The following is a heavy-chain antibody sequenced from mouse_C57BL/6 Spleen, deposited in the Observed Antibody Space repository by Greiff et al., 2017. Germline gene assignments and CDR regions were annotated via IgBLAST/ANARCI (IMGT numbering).Heavy chain of an antibody. V-gene: IGHV1-81*01. J-gene: IGHJ1*03. D-gene: IGHD2-3*01. CDR1: GYTFTSYG. CDR2: IYPRSGNT. CDR3: ARLWDGYYEYFDV. Sequence: VQLQQSGAELARPGASVKLSCKASGYTFTSYGISWVKQRTGQGLEWIGEIYPRSGNTYYNEKFKGTATLTADKSSSTAYMELRSLTSEDSAVYFCARLWDGYYEYFDVWGTGTTVTVSS.